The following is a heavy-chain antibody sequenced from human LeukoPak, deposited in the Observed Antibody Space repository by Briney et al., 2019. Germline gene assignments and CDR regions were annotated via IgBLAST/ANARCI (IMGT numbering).Heavy chain of an antibody. D-gene: IGHD3/OR15-3a*01. CDR1: GYTFTSCD. CDR2: MNPNSGNT. Sequence: ASVKVSCKASGYTFTSCDINWVRQATGQGLEWMGWMNPNSGNTGYAQKFQGRVTITRNTSISTAYMELSSLRSEDTAVYYCARNKGTGYYRFYYYYYMDVWGKGTTVTVSS. V-gene: IGHV1-8*03. CDR3: ARNKGTGYYRFYYYYYMDV. J-gene: IGHJ6*03.